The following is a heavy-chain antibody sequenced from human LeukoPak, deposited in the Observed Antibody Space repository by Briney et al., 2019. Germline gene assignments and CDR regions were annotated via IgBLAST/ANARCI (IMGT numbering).Heavy chain of an antibody. CDR1: GGSISSYY. CDR3: ARAAAAAVSDYYYYYYMDV. V-gene: IGHV4-4*07. J-gene: IGHJ6*03. CDR2: IYTSGST. Sequence: SETLSLTCTVSGGSISSYYWSWIRQPAGKGLEWIGRIYTSGSTNYNPSLKSRVTMSVDTSKNQFSLKLSSVTAADTAVYYCARAAAAAVSDYYYYYYMDVWGKGTTVTVSS. D-gene: IGHD6-13*01.